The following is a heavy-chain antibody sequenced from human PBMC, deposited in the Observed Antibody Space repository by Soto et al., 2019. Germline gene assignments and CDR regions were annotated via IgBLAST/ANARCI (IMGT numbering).Heavy chain of an antibody. V-gene: IGHV4-31*03. D-gene: IGHD5-18*01. CDR1: GGSISSGGYY. CDR2: IYYSGST. J-gene: IGHJ6*03. Sequence: SETLSLTCTVSGGSISSGGYYWSWIRQHPGRGLEWIGYIYYSGSTYYNPSLKSRVTISVDTSKNQFSLKLSSVTAADTAVYYCAIETGYRYGYVYMDVWGKGTTVTVSS. CDR3: AIETGYRYGYVYMDV.